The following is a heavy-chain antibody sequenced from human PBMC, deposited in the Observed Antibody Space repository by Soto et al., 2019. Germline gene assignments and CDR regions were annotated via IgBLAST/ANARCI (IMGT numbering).Heavy chain of an antibody. CDR2: IYHSGST. D-gene: IGHD2-2*01. J-gene: IGHJ6*02. CDR3: ARVVGGYYYGMDV. CDR1: GGSISSSNW. V-gene: IGHV4-4*02. Sequence: QVQLQESGPGLVKPSGTLSLTCAVSGGSISSSNWWSWVRQPPGKGLEWIGEIYHSGSTNYNPSPKSRVTISVDKATNQLSLKLSSVTAADTAVYYCARVVGGYYYGMDVWAQGTTVTVSS.